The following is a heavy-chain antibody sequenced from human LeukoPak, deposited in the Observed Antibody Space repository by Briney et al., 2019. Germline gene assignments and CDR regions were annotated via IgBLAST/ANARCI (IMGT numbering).Heavy chain of an antibody. D-gene: IGHD2-2*01. CDR3: ARARLGYGSSTSCYRYGMDV. CDR2: IYYSGST. Sequence: SETLSLTCTVSGGSISSGDYYWSWIRQPPGKGLEWIGYIYYSGSTYYNPSLRSRVTISVDTSKNQFSLKLSSVTAADTAVYYCARARLGYGSSTSCYRYGMDVWGQGTTVTVSS. J-gene: IGHJ6*02. CDR1: GGSISSGDYY. V-gene: IGHV4-30-4*01.